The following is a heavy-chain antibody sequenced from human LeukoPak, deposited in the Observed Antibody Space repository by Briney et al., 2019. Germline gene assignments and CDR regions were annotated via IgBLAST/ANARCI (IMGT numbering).Heavy chain of an antibody. CDR1: GFTFDNYT. D-gene: IGHD3-3*01. CDR3: AKEEWLGKMNYFDY. V-gene: IGHV3-43*01. Sequence: GGSLRLSCAASGFTFDNYTMHWVRQAPGKGLEWVSRISWDGGSTYYADSVKGRFTISRDNSKNTLYLQMNSLRAEDTAVYFCAKEEWLGKMNYFDYWGQGTLVTVSS. J-gene: IGHJ4*02. CDR2: ISWDGGST.